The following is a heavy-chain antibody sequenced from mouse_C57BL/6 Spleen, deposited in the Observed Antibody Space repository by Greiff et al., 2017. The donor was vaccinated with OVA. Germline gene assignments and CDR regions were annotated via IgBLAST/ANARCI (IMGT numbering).Heavy chain of an antibody. D-gene: IGHD2-1*01. Sequence: QVQLQQSDAELVKPGASVKISCKVPGYTFTDHTIHWMKQRPEQGLEWIGYIYPRDGSTKYNEKFKGKATLTADKSSSTAYMQLNSLTSEDSAVDFCARGCYGNPWFAYWGQGTLVTVSA. CDR1: GYTFTDHT. CDR3: ARGCYGNPWFAY. CDR2: IYPRDGST. J-gene: IGHJ3*01. V-gene: IGHV1-78*01.